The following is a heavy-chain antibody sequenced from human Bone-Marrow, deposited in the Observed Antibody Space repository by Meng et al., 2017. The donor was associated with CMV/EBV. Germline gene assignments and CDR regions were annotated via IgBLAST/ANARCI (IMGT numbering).Heavy chain of an antibody. V-gene: IGHV3-23*01. D-gene: IGHD4-17*01. CDR3: AKDWATNGDYDYFDY. CDR1: GFVFGSYS. Sequence: SGFVFGSYSMSWVRQAPGKGLEWVSAISAGGGSTYYANPVNGRFTISRDDPKNTVYLEMDYLRAEDTAVYYCAKDWATNGDYDYFDYWGQGTLVTVSS. J-gene: IGHJ4*02. CDR2: ISAGGGST.